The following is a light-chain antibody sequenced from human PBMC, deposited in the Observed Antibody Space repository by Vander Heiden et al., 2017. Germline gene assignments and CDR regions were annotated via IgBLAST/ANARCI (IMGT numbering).Light chain of an antibody. CDR2: EVS. CDR3: SSYTSSSTLV. J-gene: IGLJ2*01. V-gene: IGLV2-14*01. Sequence: QSALPQPASVSGSPGQPISISCTGTSSHVCGYKYASWYEQHPGKAPKLMIYEVSNRPSGVSNRFSGSKSGNTASLTISGLQAEDEADYYCSSYTSSSTLVFGGGTKLTVL. CDR1: SSHVCGYKY.